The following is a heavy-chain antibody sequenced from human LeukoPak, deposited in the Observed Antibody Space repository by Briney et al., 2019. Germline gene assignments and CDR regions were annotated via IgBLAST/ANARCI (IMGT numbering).Heavy chain of an antibody. CDR2: IKQDGSDK. V-gene: IGHV3-7*01. CDR1: GFIFSNHW. Sequence: GGSLRLSCVAPGFIFSNHWVTWVRQAPGKGLEWVANIKQDGSDKYYVDSVKGRFTISRDNAKNSLYLQMNSLRVDDTALYYCVREIYSDSGSYYGDYWGQGTLVTVSS. D-gene: IGHD3-10*01. CDR3: VREIYSDSGSYYGDY. J-gene: IGHJ4*02.